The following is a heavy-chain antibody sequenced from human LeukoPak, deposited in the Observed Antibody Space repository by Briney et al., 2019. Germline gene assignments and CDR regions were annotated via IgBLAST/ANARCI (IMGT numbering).Heavy chain of an antibody. CDR3: ARDYYDSSGYYYYYYYMDV. Sequence: ASVKVSCKASGYTFTSYDINCVRQATGQGLEWMGWMNPNSGNTGYAQKFQGRVTMTRNTSISTAYMELSSLRSEDTAVYYCARDYYDSSGYYYYYYYMDVWGKGTTITVSS. CDR2: MNPNSGNT. CDR1: GYTFTSYD. V-gene: IGHV1-8*01. J-gene: IGHJ6*03. D-gene: IGHD3-22*01.